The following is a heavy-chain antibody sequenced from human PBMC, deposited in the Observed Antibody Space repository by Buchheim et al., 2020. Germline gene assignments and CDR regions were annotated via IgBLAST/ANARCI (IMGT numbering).Heavy chain of an antibody. CDR3: AKAGEHYYGSGSYYKGGGS. CDR1: GFTFSSYA. J-gene: IGHJ5*02. V-gene: IGHV3-23*01. D-gene: IGHD3-10*01. Sequence: EVQLLESGGGLVQPGGSLRLSCTASGFTFSSYAMSWVRQAPGKGLEWVSSISGSSGSTYYADSVKGRFTISRDNSKNTLYLKMNSLRAEDTAVYYCAKAGEHYYGSGSYYKGGGSWGQGTL. CDR2: ISGSSGST.